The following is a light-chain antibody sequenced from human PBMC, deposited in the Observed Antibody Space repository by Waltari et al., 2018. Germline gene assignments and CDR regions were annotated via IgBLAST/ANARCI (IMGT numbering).Light chain of an antibody. CDR3: QHYVRLPAT. Sequence: IVLTQSPGTLSLSPGERATLSCRASQSVSRSLAWYQQKPGQATKLLIYGASTRATGIPDRFTGSGPGTDFSLTISSLEPEDFAIYFCQHYVRLPATFGQGTKVEIK. CDR1: QSVSRS. CDR2: GAS. V-gene: IGKV3-20*01. J-gene: IGKJ1*01.